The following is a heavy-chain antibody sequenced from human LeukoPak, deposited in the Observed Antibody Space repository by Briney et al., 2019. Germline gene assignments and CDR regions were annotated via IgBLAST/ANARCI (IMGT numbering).Heavy chain of an antibody. V-gene: IGHV3-15*07. CDR2: IRSKTDGGTT. CDR3: STTYYYDSSEGY. CDR1: GFTSSKTG. D-gene: IGHD3-22*01. Sequence: GGSLRLSGVASGFTSSKTGKNWFRQAPGKGLDWFGRIRSKTDGGTTDYAAPAKGRFTISRDDSKNTLYLQMNSLKTEDTAVYYCSTTYYYDSSEGYWGQGTQVTVSS. J-gene: IGHJ4*02.